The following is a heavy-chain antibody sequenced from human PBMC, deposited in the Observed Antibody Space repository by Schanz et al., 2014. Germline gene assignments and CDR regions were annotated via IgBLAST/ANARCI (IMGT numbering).Heavy chain of an antibody. CDR1: GFNFGDYY. D-gene: IGHD3-3*01. J-gene: IGHJ4*02. CDR2: INPDGSGK. Sequence: DVQLVESGGGLVQSGGSLRLSCAASGFNFGDYYMTWVRQAPGKGLESVAKINPDGSGKYYVVSVEGRFTISRDNAKNSLYLQMNSLTADDTAVYYCARDKGGYYPFDYWGRGTLVTVSS. CDR3: ARDKGGYYPFDY. V-gene: IGHV3-7*01.